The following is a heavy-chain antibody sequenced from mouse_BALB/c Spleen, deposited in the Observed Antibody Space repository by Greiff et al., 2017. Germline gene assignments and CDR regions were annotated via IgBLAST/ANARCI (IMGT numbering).Heavy chain of an antibody. J-gene: IGHJ1*01. Sequence: QVQLQQSGAELVRPGVSVKISCKGSGYTFTDYAMHWVKQSHSKSLEWIGVISTYYGDASYNQKFKGKATMTVDKSSSTAYMELARLTSEDSAIYYCARDYGSSYDWYFDVWGAGTAVTVSS. CDR1: GYTFTDYA. CDR2: ISTYYGDA. CDR3: ARDYGSSYDWYFDV. D-gene: IGHD1-1*01. V-gene: IGHV1S137*01.